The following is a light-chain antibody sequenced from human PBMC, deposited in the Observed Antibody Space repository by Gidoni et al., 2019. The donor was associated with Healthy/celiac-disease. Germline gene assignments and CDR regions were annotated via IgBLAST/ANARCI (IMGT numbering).Light chain of an antibody. J-gene: IGLJ2*01. CDR1: KLGDKY. CDR3: QAWDSSTVV. V-gene: IGLV3-1*01. CDR2: QDS. Sequence: SYELTQQPSVSVAPGQTASISCSGDKLGDKYACWYQQKPGQSPVLVIYQDSKRPSGIPERFSGSNSGNTATLTISWTPAMDEADYYCQAWDSSTVVFGGGTKLTVL.